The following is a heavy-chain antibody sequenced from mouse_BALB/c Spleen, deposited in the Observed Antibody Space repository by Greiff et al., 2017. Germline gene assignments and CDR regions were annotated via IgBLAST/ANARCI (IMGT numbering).Heavy chain of an antibody. CDR1: GFTFTDYY. CDR3: ARASYGNYGGFAY. D-gene: IGHD2-10*01. CDR2: IRNKANGYTT. Sequence: EVKLMESGGGLVQPGGSLRLSCATSGFTFTDYYMSWVRQPPGKALEWLGFIRNKANGYTTEYSASVKGRFTISRDNSQSILYLQMNTLRAEDSATYYCARASYGNYGGFAYWGQGTLVTVSA. J-gene: IGHJ3*01. V-gene: IGHV7-3*02.